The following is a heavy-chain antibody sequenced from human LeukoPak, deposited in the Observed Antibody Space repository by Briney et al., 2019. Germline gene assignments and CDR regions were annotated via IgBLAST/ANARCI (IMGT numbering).Heavy chain of an antibody. CDR2: IYTSGST. J-gene: IGHJ6*03. V-gene: IGHV4-4*07. D-gene: IGHD5-12*01. CDR3: ARDLSLRLPHYYYYMDV. Sequence: SEALSLTCTVSGGSISSYYWSWIRQPAGKGLEWIGRIYTSGSTNYNPSLKSRVTMSVDTSKNQFPLKLSSVTAADTAVYYCARDLSLRLPHYYYYMDVWGKGTTVTVSS. CDR1: GGSISSYY.